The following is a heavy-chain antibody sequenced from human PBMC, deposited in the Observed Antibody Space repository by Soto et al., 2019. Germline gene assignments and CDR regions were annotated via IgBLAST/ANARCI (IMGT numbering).Heavy chain of an antibody. CDR1: GDSISSTHW. CDR3: ASGFSGYCSGGSCSSFDY. CDR2: IFHSGIT. J-gene: IGHJ4*02. V-gene: IGHV4-4*02. D-gene: IGHD2-15*01. Sequence: QVQLQESGPGLVKPSGTLSLTCAVSGDSISSTHWWTWVRQPPGKGLEYIGQIFHSGITNYNPSLESRVNISLDKSKSQFSLELNSVTGADTAIYYCASGFSGYCSGGSCSSFDYWGQGTLVTVSS.